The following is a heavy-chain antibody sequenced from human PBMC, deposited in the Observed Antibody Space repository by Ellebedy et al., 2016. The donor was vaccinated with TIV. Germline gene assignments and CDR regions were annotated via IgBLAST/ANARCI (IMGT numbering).Heavy chain of an antibody. CDR1: GYTFTGYF. Sequence: AASVKVSCKASGYTFTGYFIHWVRQAPGQGLEWMGWINLNNGGTNYAQNFQGRVTMTRDTSISTAHMELSSLRSGDTAVYYCAAEHYDGLTGHHSWFDPWGQGTLVTVS. V-gene: IGHV1-2*02. CDR2: INLNNGGT. J-gene: IGHJ5*02. D-gene: IGHD3-9*01. CDR3: AAEHYDGLTGHHSWFDP.